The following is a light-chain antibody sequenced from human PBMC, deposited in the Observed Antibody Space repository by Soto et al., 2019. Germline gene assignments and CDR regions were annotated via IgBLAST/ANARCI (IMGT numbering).Light chain of an antibody. Sequence: EIVLTQSPGTLSLSPGERATLSCRASQSISTSFLAWYRQKPGQAPRLLIYGASVRAPGIPDRFSGSGSGTDFTLTISRLERDDFAVYYCQRYGNSYTFGQGTKLDI. CDR3: QRYGNSYT. V-gene: IGKV3-20*01. J-gene: IGKJ2*01. CDR1: QSISTSF. CDR2: GAS.